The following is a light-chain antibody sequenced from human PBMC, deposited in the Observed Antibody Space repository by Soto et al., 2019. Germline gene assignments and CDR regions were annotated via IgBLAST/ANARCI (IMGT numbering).Light chain of an antibody. CDR3: SSYTSSSTGG. J-gene: IGLJ1*01. CDR2: DVS. Sequence: QSALTQPASVSGSPGQSITISCTGTSSDVGGYNYVSWYQQHPGKAPKLMIYDVSNRPSGVSNRFSGSKSGNTASLTISGLQAEDEADYYCSSYTSSSTGGFGTGIKVTVL. CDR1: SSDVGGYNY. V-gene: IGLV2-14*01.